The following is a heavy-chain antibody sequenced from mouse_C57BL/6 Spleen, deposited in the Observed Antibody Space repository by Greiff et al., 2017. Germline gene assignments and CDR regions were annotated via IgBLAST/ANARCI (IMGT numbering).Heavy chain of an antibody. CDR2: IYPRDGST. D-gene: IGHD2-1*01. J-gene: IGHJ1*03. Sequence: QVQLQQSDAELVKPGASVKISCKVSGYTFTDHTIHWMKQRPEQGLEWIGYIYPRDGSTKYNEKFKGKATLTANKSYSTAYLQRNSLTSADSAVYFCARSYGNYWYFDVWGTGTTVTVSS. V-gene: IGHV1-78*01. CDR3: ARSYGNYWYFDV. CDR1: GYTFTDHT.